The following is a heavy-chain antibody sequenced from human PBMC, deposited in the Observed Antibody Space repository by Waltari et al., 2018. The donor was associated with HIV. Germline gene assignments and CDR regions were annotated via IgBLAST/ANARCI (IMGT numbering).Heavy chain of an antibody. J-gene: IGHJ4*02. CDR2: IGGGGDRS. D-gene: IGHD3-3*01. Sequence: VQVLESGGGLVQSGGYLTLSCAASGFGFSSYAMIWVRQGPGKGVEWVSAIGGGGDRSYYVDSVKGRFTISRDNSKNTLSLQMNGLRAEDTAVYYCVKGGGYYDSTGNVPFDYWGQGSLVTVSS. CDR1: GFGFSSYA. CDR3: VKGGGYYDSTGNVPFDY. V-gene: IGHV3-23*01.